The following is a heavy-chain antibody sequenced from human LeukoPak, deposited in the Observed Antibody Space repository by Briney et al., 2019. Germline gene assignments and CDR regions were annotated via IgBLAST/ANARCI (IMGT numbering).Heavy chain of an antibody. J-gene: IGHJ4*02. Sequence: SEPLPLTCAVYGGSFSGYYWSWIRQPPGKGLEWIGEINHSGSTNYNPSLKSRVTISVDTSKNQFSLKLSSVTAADTAVYYCARARASLNDYWGQGTLVTVYS. CDR1: GGSFSGYY. CDR2: INHSGST. V-gene: IGHV4-34*01. D-gene: IGHD1-26*01. CDR3: ARARASLNDY.